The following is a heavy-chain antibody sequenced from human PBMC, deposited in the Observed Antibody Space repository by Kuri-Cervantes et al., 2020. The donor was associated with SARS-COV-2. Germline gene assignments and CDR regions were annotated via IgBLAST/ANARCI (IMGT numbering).Heavy chain of an antibody. J-gene: IGHJ3*02. V-gene: IGHV1-2*04. CDR2: INPNSGGT. Sequence: SVQVSCKASGYTFIDYYMLWVRQAPGQGREWMGWINPNSGGTNAGQKFQGWVIMTRDTSISTAYMELSRLRCDGTAVYYCARGPSWNDIWGTYRGVWNTFDIWGQGTMVTVSS. CDR3: ARGPSWNDIWGTYRGVWNTFDI. D-gene: IGHD3-16*02. CDR1: GYTFIDYY.